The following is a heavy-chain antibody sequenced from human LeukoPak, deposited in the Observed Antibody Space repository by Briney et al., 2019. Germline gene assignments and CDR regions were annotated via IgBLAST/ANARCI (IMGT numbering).Heavy chain of an antibody. CDR2: IKSETDGGTT. CDR1: GFTFSTAW. V-gene: IGHV3-15*01. J-gene: IGHJ4*02. Sequence: GGSLRLSCAASGFTFSTAWMSWVRQAPGKGLEWVGRIKSETDGGTTDYAAPVKGRFTISRDDSKNTLYLQMNNLKTEDTAVYYCTTVRTGNLFDYWGQGTLVTVSS. D-gene: IGHD7-27*01. CDR3: TTVRTGNLFDY.